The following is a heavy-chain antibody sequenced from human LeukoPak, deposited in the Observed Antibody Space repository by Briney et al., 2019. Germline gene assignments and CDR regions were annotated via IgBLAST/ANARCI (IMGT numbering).Heavy chain of an antibody. CDR1: GFTFSKFA. V-gene: IGHV3-23*01. Sequence: GGSLRLSCAASGFTFSKFAMSWVRQPPGKGLEWVSAISGPGATTYYADSVKGRFTISRDNSKNTLYLQMNSLRAEDTAVYYCAKSPDWVVALFDYWGQGTLVTVSS. D-gene: IGHD2-15*01. CDR3: AKSPDWVVALFDY. J-gene: IGHJ4*02. CDR2: ISGPGATT.